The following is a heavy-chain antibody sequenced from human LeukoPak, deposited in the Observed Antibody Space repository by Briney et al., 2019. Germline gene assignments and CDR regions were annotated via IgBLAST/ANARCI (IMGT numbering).Heavy chain of an antibody. Sequence: ASVKVSCKASGGTFSSYAISWVRQAPGQGLEWMGRIIPILGIANYAQKFQGRVTITADKSTSTAYMELSSLRSEDTAVYYCARDTYYYDSSGRTFDYWGQGTLVTVSS. D-gene: IGHD3-22*01. CDR2: IIPILGIA. CDR1: GGTFSSYA. V-gene: IGHV1-69*04. J-gene: IGHJ4*02. CDR3: ARDTYYYDSSGRTFDY.